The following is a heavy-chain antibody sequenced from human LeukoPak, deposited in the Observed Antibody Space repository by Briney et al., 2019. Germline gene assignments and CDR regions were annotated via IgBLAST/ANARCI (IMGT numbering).Heavy chain of an antibody. Sequence: GSLRLSCAASGFTFSSYAMSWVRQAPGKGLEWVSAISGSGGSTYYADSVKGRFTISRDNSKNTLYLQMNSLRAEDTAVYYCAREALIWFGEFPASNWFDPWGQGTLVTVSS. CDR2: ISGSGGST. D-gene: IGHD3-10*01. J-gene: IGHJ5*02. CDR1: GFTFSSYA. V-gene: IGHV3-23*01. CDR3: AREALIWFGEFPASNWFDP.